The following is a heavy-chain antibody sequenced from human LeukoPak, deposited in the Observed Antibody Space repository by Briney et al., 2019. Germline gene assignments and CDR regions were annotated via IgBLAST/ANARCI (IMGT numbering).Heavy chain of an antibody. CDR3: ARAISGPRCFDL. CDR2: INPSGGST. J-gene: IGHJ2*01. CDR1: GYSFISFY. D-gene: IGHD6-19*01. Sequence: ASVKVSCKASGYSFISFYIHWVRQAPGQGLEWMGIINPSGGSTSYAQKFQGRVTMTRDTSTSTVYMELSSLRSEDTAVYYCARAISGPRCFDLWGRGTLVTVSS. V-gene: IGHV1-46*01.